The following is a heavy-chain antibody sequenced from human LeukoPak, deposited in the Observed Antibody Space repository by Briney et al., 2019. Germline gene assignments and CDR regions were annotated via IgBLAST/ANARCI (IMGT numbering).Heavy chain of an antibody. CDR2: IYHSGST. D-gene: IGHD3-22*01. CDR3: ARHAPDYYDSSGYYFAGAFDI. CDR1: GYAISSGYF. Sequence: SETLSLTCSVSGYAISSGYFWGWMRQPPGRGLEWIGIIYHSGSTYYNPSLKSRVTISVDTSKNQFSLKLSSVTAADTAVYYCARHAPDYYDSSGYYFAGAFDIWGQGTMVTVSS. V-gene: IGHV4-38-2*02. J-gene: IGHJ3*02.